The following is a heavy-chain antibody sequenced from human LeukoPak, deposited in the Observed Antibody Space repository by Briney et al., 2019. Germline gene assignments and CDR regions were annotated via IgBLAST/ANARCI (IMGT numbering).Heavy chain of an antibody. CDR3: ARDRDYYDSSGYYSAFDI. V-gene: IGHV4-34*01. J-gene: IGHJ3*02. Sequence: PSETLSLTCAVYGGSFSGYYWSWIRQPPGKGLEWIGEINHSGSTNYNPSLKSRVTISVDTSKNQFSLKLSSVTAADTAVYYCARDRDYYDSSGYYSAFDIWGQGTMVTVSS. CDR1: GGSFSGYY. CDR2: INHSGST. D-gene: IGHD3-22*01.